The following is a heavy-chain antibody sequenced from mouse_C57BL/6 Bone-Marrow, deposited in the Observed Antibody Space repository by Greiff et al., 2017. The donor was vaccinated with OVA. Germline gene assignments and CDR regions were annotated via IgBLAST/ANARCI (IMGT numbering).Heavy chain of an antibody. Sequence: EVQLVESGPGLVKPSQSLSLTCSVTGYSITSGYYWNWIRQFPGNKLEWMGYISYDGSNNYNPSLKNRISITRDTSKNQFFLKLNSVTTEDTATYYCARGGYGTVPWGTGTTVTVSS. CDR1: GYSITSGYY. J-gene: IGHJ1*03. D-gene: IGHD2-2*01. V-gene: IGHV3-6*01. CDR3: ARGGYGTVP. CDR2: ISYDGSN.